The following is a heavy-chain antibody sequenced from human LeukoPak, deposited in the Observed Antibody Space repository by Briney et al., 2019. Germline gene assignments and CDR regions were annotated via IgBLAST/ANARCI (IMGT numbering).Heavy chain of an antibody. J-gene: IGHJ4*02. Sequence: SETLSLTCTVSGGSISSGDYYWSWIRQPPGKGLGWIGYIYYSGSTYYNPSLKSRVTISVDTSKNQFSLKLSSVTAADTAVYYCARDVYCSSTSCYPHWGQGTMVTVSS. V-gene: IGHV4-30-4*08. CDR1: GGSISSGDYY. D-gene: IGHD2-2*01. CDR3: ARDVYCSSTSCYPH. CDR2: IYYSGST.